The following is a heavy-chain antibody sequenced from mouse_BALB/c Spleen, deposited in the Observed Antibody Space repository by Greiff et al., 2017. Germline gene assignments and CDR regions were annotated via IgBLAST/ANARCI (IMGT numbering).Heavy chain of an antibody. CDR3: ARDLTTAYFDY. D-gene: IGHD1-2*01. CDR2: INSNGGST. CDR1: GFTFSSYG. J-gene: IGHJ2*01. Sequence: EVQVVESGGGLVQPGGSLKLSCAASGFTFSSYGMSWVRQTPDKRLELVATINSNGGSTYYPDSVKGRFTISRDNAKNTLYLQMSSLKSEDTAMYYCARDLTTAYFDYWGQGTTLTVSS. V-gene: IGHV5-6-3*01.